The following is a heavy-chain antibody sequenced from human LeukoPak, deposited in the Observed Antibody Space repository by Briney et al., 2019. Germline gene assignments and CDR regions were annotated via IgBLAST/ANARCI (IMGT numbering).Heavy chain of an antibody. CDR1: GYTFTGYY. J-gene: IGHJ3*02. CDR3: ARSRGRGAFDI. V-gene: IGHV1-2*02. CDR2: INPNSGGT. D-gene: IGHD2-15*01. Sequence: GALVKVSCKASGYTFTGYYMHWVRQAPGQGLEWMGWINPNSGGTNYAQKFQGRVTITADESTSTAYMELSSLRSEDTAVYYCARSRGRGAFDIWGQGTMVTVSS.